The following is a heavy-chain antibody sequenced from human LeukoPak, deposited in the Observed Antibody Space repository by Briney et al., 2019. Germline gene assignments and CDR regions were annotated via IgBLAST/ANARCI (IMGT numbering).Heavy chain of an antibody. J-gene: IGHJ4*02. Sequence: GGSLRLPCAASGFTFSGSAMHWVRQASGKGLEWIGRIRSKANSYATAYAASVKGRFTISRDDSKNTAYLQMNSLKTEDTAVYYCTRHGSETGFDYWGQGTLVTVSS. CDR1: GFTFSGSA. D-gene: IGHD3-10*01. CDR2: IRSKANSYAT. CDR3: TRHGSETGFDY. V-gene: IGHV3-73*01.